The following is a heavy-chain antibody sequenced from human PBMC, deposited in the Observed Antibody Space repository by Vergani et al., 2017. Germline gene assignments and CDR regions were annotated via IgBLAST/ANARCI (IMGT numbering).Heavy chain of an antibody. Sequence: QVQLVESGGGVVQPGRSLRLSCAASGFTFSSYDMHWVRQAPGKGLEWVAVISYDGSKKYYADSVKGRFTISRYNSKNTLYLQMNSLRAEDTAVYYCAKPMGYYDSSGYYLNYWGQGTLVTVSS. CDR2: ISYDGSKK. CDR1: GFTFSSYD. J-gene: IGHJ4*02. CDR3: AKPMGYYDSSGYYLNY. V-gene: IGHV3-30*18. D-gene: IGHD3-22*01.